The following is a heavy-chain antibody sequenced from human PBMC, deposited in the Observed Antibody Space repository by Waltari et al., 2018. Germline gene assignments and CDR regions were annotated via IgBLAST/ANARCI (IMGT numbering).Heavy chain of an antibody. CDR3: ARGGPSPRGWLRPPGDI. D-gene: IGHD3-22*01. J-gene: IGHJ3*02. CDR1: GFTFSSYA. Sequence: QVQLVESGGGVVQPGRSLRLSCAASGFTFSSYAMHWVRQPPGKGLEWVAVISYDGSNKYYADSVKGRFTISRDNSKNTLYLQMNSLRAEDTAVYYCARGGPSPRGWLRPPGDIWGQGTMVTVSS. CDR2: ISYDGSNK. V-gene: IGHV3-30-3*01.